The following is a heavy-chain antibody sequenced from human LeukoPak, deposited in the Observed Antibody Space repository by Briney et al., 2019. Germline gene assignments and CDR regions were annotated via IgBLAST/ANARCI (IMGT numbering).Heavy chain of an antibody. Sequence: ASVKVSCEASGYXFTXYYXXCVXXAPXQXXEXRGWLNHNSGDTKHAQQCQGRVTMTRDTSISPAYMELSRLRSDDPAVYYCARDSSSWGNYGMDVWGQGTTVTVSS. V-gene: IGHV1-2*02. D-gene: IGHD6-13*01. CDR3: ARDSSSWGNYGMDV. CDR1: GYXFTXYY. CDR2: LNHNSGDT. J-gene: IGHJ6*02.